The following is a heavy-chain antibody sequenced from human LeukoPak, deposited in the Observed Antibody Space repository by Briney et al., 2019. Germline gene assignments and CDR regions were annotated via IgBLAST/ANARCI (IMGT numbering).Heavy chain of an antibody. D-gene: IGHD6-13*01. CDR1: GGSISSSSYY. CDR3: ARVNKAIAAAGYYYYYYYMDV. Sequence: SETLSLTCTVSGGSISSSSYYWGWIRQPPGKGLEWIGSIYYSGSTYCNPSLKSRVTISVDTSKNQFSLKLSSVTAADTAVYYCARVNKAIAAAGYYYYYYYMDVWGKGTTVTVSS. CDR2: IYYSGST. V-gene: IGHV4-39*07. J-gene: IGHJ6*03.